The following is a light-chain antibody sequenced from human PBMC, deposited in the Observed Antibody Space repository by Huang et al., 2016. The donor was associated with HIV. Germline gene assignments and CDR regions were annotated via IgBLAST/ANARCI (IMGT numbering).Light chain of an antibody. Sequence: EIVMTQSPATLSVSPGERATLSVRASQSINNNLAWYQQKPGQAPRLLIFGASSRATGIPARFSGSGSGTDFTLTISSLQPEDFVVYYCQQYNDWPPYTFGQGTKLEIK. V-gene: IGKV3D-15*01. CDR2: GAS. CDR1: QSINNN. J-gene: IGKJ2*01. CDR3: QQYNDWPPYT.